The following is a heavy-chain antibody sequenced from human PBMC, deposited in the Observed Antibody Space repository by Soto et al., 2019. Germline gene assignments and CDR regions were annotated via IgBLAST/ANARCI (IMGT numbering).Heavy chain of an antibody. CDR1: GGTFSSYA. Sequence: ASVKVSFKASGGTFSSYAISWVRQAPGQGLEWMGGIIPIFGTANYAQKFQGRVTITADKSTSTAYMELSSLRSEDTAVYYCAKFGMATTKRSPPYYFDYWGQGPLVTVSS. V-gene: IGHV1-69*06. J-gene: IGHJ4*02. CDR3: AKFGMATTKRSPPYYFDY. CDR2: IIPIFGTA. D-gene: IGHD1-1*01.